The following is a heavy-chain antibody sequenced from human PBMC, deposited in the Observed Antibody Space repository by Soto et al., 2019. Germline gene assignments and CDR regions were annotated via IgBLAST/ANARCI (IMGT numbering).Heavy chain of an antibody. J-gene: IGHJ4*02. Sequence: GGSLRLSCAASGFNFSSYSMNWVRQAPGKGLEWVSSISSSSSYIYYADSVKGRFTISRDNAKNSLYLQMNSLRAEDTAVYYCARDQYYDSSGYPFDYWGQGTLVTVSS. D-gene: IGHD3-22*01. CDR1: GFNFSSYS. CDR3: ARDQYYDSSGYPFDY. V-gene: IGHV3-21*01. CDR2: ISSSSSYI.